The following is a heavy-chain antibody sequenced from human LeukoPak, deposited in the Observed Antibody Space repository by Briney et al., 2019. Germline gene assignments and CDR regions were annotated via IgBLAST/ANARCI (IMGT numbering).Heavy chain of an antibody. CDR3: AKGYELFDY. Sequence: PGGSLGLSCAASGFTSSDYYMSWIRQAPGKGLEWVSYISSSSSYTNYADSVRGRFTISRDNAKNSLYLQMNSLRAEDTAVYYCAKGYELFDYWGQGTLVTVSS. V-gene: IGHV3-11*06. J-gene: IGHJ4*02. CDR1: GFTSSDYY. CDR2: ISSSSSYT. D-gene: IGHD5-12*01.